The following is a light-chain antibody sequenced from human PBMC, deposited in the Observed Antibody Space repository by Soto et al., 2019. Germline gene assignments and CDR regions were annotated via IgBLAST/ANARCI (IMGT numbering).Light chain of an antibody. V-gene: IGKV3-20*01. CDR2: GVS. Sequence: IVLTQSPGTLSLSPGEPATRSCSASQAVDSKFLAWYQQNPGQAPRLIMFGVSGRATGVPARFSGGVSGTDFTLPIRSLEPEDFAVYYCQLYGLSVPVPFGQGPRLQI. CDR3: QLYGLSVPVP. CDR1: QAVDSKF. J-gene: IGKJ5*01.